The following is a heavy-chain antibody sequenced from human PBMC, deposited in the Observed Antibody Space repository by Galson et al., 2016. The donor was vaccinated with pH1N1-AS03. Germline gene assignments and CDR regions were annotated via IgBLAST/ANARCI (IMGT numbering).Heavy chain of an antibody. J-gene: IGHJ6*02. D-gene: IGHD6-19*01. CDR3: ARDYGSGWSETHYYGMDV. Sequence: SETLSLTCDVSGFSISSGYFWGWIRQSPGKGLEWIGSIYHSGSTYYSPSLKSRITISVDTSSNQFSLKLYSVTATDTAVYYCARDYGSGWSETHYYGMDVWGQGTTVTVSS. CDR1: GFSISSGYF. V-gene: IGHV4-38-2*02. CDR2: IYHSGST.